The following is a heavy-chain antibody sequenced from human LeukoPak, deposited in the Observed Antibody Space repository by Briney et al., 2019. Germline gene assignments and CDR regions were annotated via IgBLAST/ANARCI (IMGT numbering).Heavy chain of an antibody. Sequence: ASVKVSCKASGYTFTGYYMHWVRQAPGQGLEWMGWINPNSGGTNYAQKFQGRVTMTRDTSISTAYMELSRLRSDDTAVYYCARWGSNWYPYYYYYMDVWGKGTTVTVSS. D-gene: IGHD6-13*01. CDR3: ARWGSNWYPYYYYYMDV. CDR1: GYTFTGYY. J-gene: IGHJ6*03. V-gene: IGHV1-2*02. CDR2: INPNSGGT.